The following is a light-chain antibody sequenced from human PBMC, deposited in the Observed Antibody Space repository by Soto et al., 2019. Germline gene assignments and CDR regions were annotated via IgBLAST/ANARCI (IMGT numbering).Light chain of an antibody. Sequence: SAWPQSPVPLSFSPGERATLSCRASQSVSSYLAWYQQKPGQAPRVLIYDASNRATGIPARFSGSGSGTDFTLTISSLEPEDFAVYYCQQRSNWLLAFGQGTKVDIK. CDR3: QQRSNWLLA. CDR2: DAS. J-gene: IGKJ1*01. CDR1: QSVSSY. V-gene: IGKV3-11*01.